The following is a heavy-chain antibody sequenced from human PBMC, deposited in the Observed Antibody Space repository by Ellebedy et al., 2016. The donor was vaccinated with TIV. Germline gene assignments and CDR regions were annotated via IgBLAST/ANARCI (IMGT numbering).Heavy chain of an antibody. V-gene: IGHV3-7*03. CDR1: GFMFSVHW. CDR2: VSQDGSAK. J-gene: IGHJ4*02. D-gene: IGHD3-9*01. Sequence: GESLKISCAASGFMFSVHWMGLVRQAPGKGLEWVASVSQDGSAKYYVDSVKGRFAISGDNVDNSLILQMNSLRAEDTAVYYCVRLKVLAGYRLDSWGQGTLVTVSS. CDR3: VRLKVLAGYRLDS.